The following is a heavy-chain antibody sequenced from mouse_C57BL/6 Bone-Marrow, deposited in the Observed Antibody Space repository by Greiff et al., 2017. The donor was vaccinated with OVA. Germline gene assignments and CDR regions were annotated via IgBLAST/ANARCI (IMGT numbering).Heavy chain of an antibody. V-gene: IGHV5-6*01. Sequence: VQLKESGGDLVKPGGSLKLSCAASGFTFSSYGMSWVRQTPDKRLEWVATISSGGSYTYYPDSVKGRFTISRDNAKNTLYLQMSSLKSEDTAMYYCARPLPAWFAYWGQGTLVTVSA. CDR1: GFTFSSYG. D-gene: IGHD2-12*01. J-gene: IGHJ3*01. CDR3: ARPLPAWFAY. CDR2: ISSGGSYT.